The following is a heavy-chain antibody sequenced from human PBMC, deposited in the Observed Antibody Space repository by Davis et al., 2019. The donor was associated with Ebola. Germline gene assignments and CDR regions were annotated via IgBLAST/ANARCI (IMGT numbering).Heavy chain of an antibody. D-gene: IGHD3-22*01. CDR2: TNSDGSTT. Sequence: HTGGSLRLSCAVSGLTFSRFWMHWVRQAPGKGLVWVSCTNSDGSTTNYAESVKGRFTISRDNAKNTLYLQMSSLGADDTAVYYCARGGFYYDRSGYYYYFDYWGQGTLVTVSS. V-gene: IGHV3-74*01. CDR1: GLTFSRFW. CDR3: ARGGFYYDRSGYYYYFDY. J-gene: IGHJ4*02.